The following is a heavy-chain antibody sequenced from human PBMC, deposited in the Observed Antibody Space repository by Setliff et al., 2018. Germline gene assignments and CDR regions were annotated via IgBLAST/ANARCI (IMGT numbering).Heavy chain of an antibody. D-gene: IGHD2-2*01. CDR2: INPSGGST. Sequence: ASVKVSCKASGYTFTSYYMHWVRQAPGQGLEWMGIINPSGGSTSYAQKFQGRVTMTRDTSTSTVYMELSSLRAEDTAVYYCVRGYCSSSSCYGTMGYWGQGTLVTVSS. J-gene: IGHJ4*02. V-gene: IGHV1-46*01. CDR3: VRGYCSSSSCYGTMGY. CDR1: GYTFTSYY.